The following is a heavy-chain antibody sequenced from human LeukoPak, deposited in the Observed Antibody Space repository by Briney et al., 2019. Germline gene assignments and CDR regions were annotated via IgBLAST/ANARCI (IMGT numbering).Heavy chain of an antibody. V-gene: IGHV3-21*01. CDR2: ISSSSSYI. CDR3: ARPQSSGSHYFDY. Sequence: GGSLRLSCAASGFTFSNAWMSWVRQAPGKGLEWDSSISSSSSYIYYADSVKGRFTISRDNAKNSLYLQMNSLRAEDTAVYYCARPQSSGSHYFDYWGQGTPVTVSS. J-gene: IGHJ4*02. D-gene: IGHD3-10*01. CDR1: GFTFSNAW.